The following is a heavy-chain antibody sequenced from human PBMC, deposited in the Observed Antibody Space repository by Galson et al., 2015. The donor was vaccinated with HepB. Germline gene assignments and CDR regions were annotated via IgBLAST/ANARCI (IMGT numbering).Heavy chain of an antibody. CDR3: AKVAILGATPHYFDY. V-gene: IGHV3-23*01. D-gene: IGHD2-21*01. J-gene: IGHJ4*02. CDR2: ISGGAEIT. CDR1: GFTFTRYA. Sequence: SLRLSCAASGFTFTRYAMSWVRQAPGKGLEWVSSISGGAEITYYAGSVKGRFSISRDNSRNIVYLQLNSLSVEDTAVYYCAKVAILGATPHYFDYLGQGTLVTGSS.